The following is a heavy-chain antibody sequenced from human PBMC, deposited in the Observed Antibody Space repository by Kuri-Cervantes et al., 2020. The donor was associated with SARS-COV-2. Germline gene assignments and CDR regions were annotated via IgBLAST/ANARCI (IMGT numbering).Heavy chain of an antibody. D-gene: IGHD3-10*01. Sequence: GESLKISCAAYRFTFTTCAMTWVRQAPGKGLEWVSYIGSSSSIIYYAGSMKGRFTISRDNAKNSLSLQMNSLRAEDTAVYYCARERYYSGHYGMDVWGQGTTVTVSS. CDR2: IGSSSSII. CDR1: RFTFTTCA. CDR3: ARERYYSGHYGMDV. J-gene: IGHJ6*02. V-gene: IGHV3-48*01.